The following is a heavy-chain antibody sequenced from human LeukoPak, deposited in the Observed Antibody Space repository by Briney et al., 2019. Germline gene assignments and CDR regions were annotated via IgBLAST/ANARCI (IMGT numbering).Heavy chain of an antibody. D-gene: IGHD3-3*01. J-gene: IGHJ5*02. CDR1: GHSISSGYY. Sequence: PSEPLSLTCAVSGHSISSGYYWGWIRQTPGKALEWIGSIYHSGSTYYNPSLKSRVTISVDTSKNQFSLKLSSVTAADTAVYYCARARLTIFGVAPGGIWFDPWGQGTLFTVSS. CDR3: ARARLTIFGVAPGGIWFDP. V-gene: IGHV4-38-2*01. CDR2: IYHSGST.